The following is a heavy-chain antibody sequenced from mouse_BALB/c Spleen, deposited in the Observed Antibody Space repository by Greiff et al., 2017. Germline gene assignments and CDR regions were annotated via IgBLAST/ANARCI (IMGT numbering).Heavy chain of an antibody. Sequence: EVQRVESGGGLVKPGGSLKLSCAASGFAFSSYDMSWVRQTPEKRLEWVAYISSGGGSTYYPDTVKGRFTISRDNAKNTLYLQMSSLKSEDTAMYYCARQPYGYASWFAYWGQGTLVTVSA. J-gene: IGHJ3*01. CDR2: ISSGGGST. D-gene: IGHD1-2*01. CDR3: ARQPYGYASWFAY. V-gene: IGHV5-12-1*01. CDR1: GFAFSSYD.